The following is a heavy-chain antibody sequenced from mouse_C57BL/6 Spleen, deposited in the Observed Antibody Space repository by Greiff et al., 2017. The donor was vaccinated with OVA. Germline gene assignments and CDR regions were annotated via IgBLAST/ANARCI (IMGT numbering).Heavy chain of an antibody. CDR1: GYTFTSYW. D-gene: IGHD1-1*01. Sequence: QVQLQQPGAELVKPGASVKMSCKASGYTFTSYWITWVKQRPGQGLEWIGDIYPGSGSTNYNEKFKSKATLTVDTSSSTAYMQLSSLTSEDSAVYYCARDDDCSRPRFDVWGTGTTVTVSS. V-gene: IGHV1-55*01. CDR3: ARDDDCSRPRFDV. J-gene: IGHJ1*03. CDR2: IYPGSGST.